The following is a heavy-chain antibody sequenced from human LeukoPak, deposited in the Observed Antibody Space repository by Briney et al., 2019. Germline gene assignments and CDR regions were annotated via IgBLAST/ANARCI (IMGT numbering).Heavy chain of an antibody. CDR2: INPNSGGT. CDR1: GYTFTGYY. CDR3: ARDYYENLFPAFDI. D-gene: IGHD3-16*01. J-gene: IGHJ3*02. V-gene: IGHV1-2*02. Sequence: ASVKVSCKASGYTFTGYYMHWVRQAPGQGLEWMGWINPNSGGTNYAQKFQGRVTMTRDTSISTAYMELSRLRSDDTDVYYCARDYYENLFPAFDIWGQGTMVTVSS.